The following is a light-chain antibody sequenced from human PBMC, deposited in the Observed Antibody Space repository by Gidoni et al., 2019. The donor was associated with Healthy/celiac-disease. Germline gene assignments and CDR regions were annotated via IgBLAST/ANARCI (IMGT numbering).Light chain of an antibody. CDR3: QQSYSTPPT. V-gene: IGKV1-39*01. CDR2: AAS. CDR1: QSISSY. J-gene: IGKJ1*01. Sequence: IQMTQSPSSLSASVGDRVTISCRASQSISSYLNWYQQKPGNAPKLLIYAASSLQSGVPSRFSGSGSGTDFTLTISSLQPEDFATYYCQQSYSTPPTFGQGTKVEIK.